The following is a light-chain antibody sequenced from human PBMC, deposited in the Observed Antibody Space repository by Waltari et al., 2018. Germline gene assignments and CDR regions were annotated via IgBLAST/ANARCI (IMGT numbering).Light chain of an antibody. CDR3: QSYDTSLSVV. J-gene: IGLJ3*02. V-gene: IGLV1-40*01. Sequence: QSVLPPPPSVSGAPGQTVTIPRTGTGSNLGAAHDVHWHQQLPRAAPKLLIYGSTSRPLGVPARFFGSTSGTSASLAITGLQAEDEADYYCQSYDTSLSVVFGGGTKLTVL. CDR1: GSNLGAAHD. CDR2: GST.